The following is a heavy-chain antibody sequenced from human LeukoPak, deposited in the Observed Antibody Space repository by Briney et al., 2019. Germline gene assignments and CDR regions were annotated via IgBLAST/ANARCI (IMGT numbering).Heavy chain of an antibody. CDR3: ARNPHPHCSGVHYPCDS. CDR2: IRSYIYSGAT. V-gene: IGHV3-49*03. Sequence: PGRSLRLSCTPSGFTFGDYGMSWFRQAPGKGLEWVSFIRSYIYSGATDYAASVRGRFGISRHDFESIAYLQMNSLRTEDTGVYYCARNPHPHCSGVHYPCDSWGQGTLVTVSS. D-gene: IGHD2-15*01. CDR1: GFTFGDYG. J-gene: IGHJ4*02.